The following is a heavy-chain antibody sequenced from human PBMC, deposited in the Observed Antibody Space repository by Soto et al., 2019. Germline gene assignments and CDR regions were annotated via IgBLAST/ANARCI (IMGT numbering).Heavy chain of an antibody. J-gene: IGHJ5*02. CDR2: IDPSDSYT. CDR3: ARTRNWFNT. Sequence: GESLTTSCNGSGYNFTNYWIIWVLQMPGKGLEWMGRIDPSDSYTNYRPSFQGHVTISVDKSISTAYLQWSSLKASDTDMYYCARTRNWFNTWGQGTLVP. CDR1: GYNFTNYW. V-gene: IGHV5-10-1*01.